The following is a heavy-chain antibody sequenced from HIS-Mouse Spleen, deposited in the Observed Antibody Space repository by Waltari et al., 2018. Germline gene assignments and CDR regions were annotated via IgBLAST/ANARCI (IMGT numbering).Heavy chain of an antibody. V-gene: IGHV3-30*18. CDR3: AKDQHWPAVAAAGYYFDY. D-gene: IGHD6-13*01. CDR1: TFSSYG. Sequence: TFSSYGMHWVRQAPGKGLEWVAVISYDGSNKYYADSVKGRFTISRDNSKNTLYLQMNSLRAEDTAVYYCAKDQHWPAVAAAGYYFDYWGQGTLVTVSS. J-gene: IGHJ4*02. CDR2: ISYDGSNK.